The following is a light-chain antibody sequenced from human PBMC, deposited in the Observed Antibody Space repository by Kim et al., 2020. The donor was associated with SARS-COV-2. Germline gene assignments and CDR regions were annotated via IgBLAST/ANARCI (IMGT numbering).Light chain of an antibody. V-gene: IGLV3-1*01. J-gene: IGLJ2*01. CDR2: QDT. Sequence: PGQTASITCSGDKLGDKYVVWYQQKPGQPPVLVIYQDTKRPSGMPERFSASNSGNTATLTTSGTQATDEADYYCQAWDSGTAVVFGGGTQLTVL. CDR1: KLGDKY. CDR3: QAWDSGTAVV.